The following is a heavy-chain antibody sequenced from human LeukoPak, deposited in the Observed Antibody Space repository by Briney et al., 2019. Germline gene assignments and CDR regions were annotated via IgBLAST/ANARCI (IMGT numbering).Heavy chain of an antibody. D-gene: IGHD3-10*01. CDR1: GLTLSSHA. CDR3: AKGLNHYGSGSYYYFDS. CDR2: ISRSGDST. V-gene: IGHV3-23*01. Sequence: GGSLRLSCAASGLTLSSHAMSWVRQAPGKGLEWVSGISRSGDSTYYADSVKGRFTISRDNSRNTVYVQMNSLRAEDTAVYYCAKGLNHYGSGSYYYFDSWGQGTLVTVSS. J-gene: IGHJ4*02.